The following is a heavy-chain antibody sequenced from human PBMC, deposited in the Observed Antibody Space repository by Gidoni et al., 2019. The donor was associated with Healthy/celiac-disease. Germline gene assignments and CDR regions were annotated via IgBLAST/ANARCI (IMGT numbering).Heavy chain of an antibody. V-gene: IGHV3-23*01. CDR2: ISGSVGST. CDR3: AKVSGVGELLWFGERYDWFDP. D-gene: IGHD3-10*01. CDR1: GLTFSSYA. Sequence: EVQLLESGGGLVQPGGSLSLSCAASGLTFSSYAMSWFLQAPGKGLEWVSAISGSVGSTYYADSVKGRFTISRDNYKNTLYLQMNSLRAEDTAVYYCAKVSGVGELLWFGERYDWFDPWGQGTLVTVSS. J-gene: IGHJ5*02.